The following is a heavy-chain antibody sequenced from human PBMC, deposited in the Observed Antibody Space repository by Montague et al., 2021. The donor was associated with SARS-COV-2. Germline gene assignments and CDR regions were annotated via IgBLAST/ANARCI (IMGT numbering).Heavy chain of an antibody. D-gene: IGHD6-19*01. J-gene: IGHJ4*02. CDR1: GGSFSGYY. Sequence: SETLSLTCAVYGGSFSGYYWSWIRQPPGKGLEWIGGINHSGSTNYNPSLKSRVTISVDTSKNQFSLKLSSVTAADTAVYYCARGSRQWLVRPPHYYYFDYWGQGTLVTVSS. V-gene: IGHV4-34*01. CDR2: INHSGST. CDR3: ARGSRQWLVRPPHYYYFDY.